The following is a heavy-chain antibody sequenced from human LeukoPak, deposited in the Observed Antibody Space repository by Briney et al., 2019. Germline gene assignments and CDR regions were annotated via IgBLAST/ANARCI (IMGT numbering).Heavy chain of an antibody. Sequence: ASETLSLTCTVSGGSISSSSYYWSWLRQPAGKGLEWIGRIYNSGSTKYNPSLKSRVTMSVDTSKNQFSLKLRSVTAADTAVYYCARIRLNTKGNYMDVWGKGTTVTISS. CDR1: GGSISSSSYY. D-gene: IGHD2-8*01. J-gene: IGHJ6*03. V-gene: IGHV4-61*02. CDR3: ARIRLNTKGNYMDV. CDR2: IYNSGST.